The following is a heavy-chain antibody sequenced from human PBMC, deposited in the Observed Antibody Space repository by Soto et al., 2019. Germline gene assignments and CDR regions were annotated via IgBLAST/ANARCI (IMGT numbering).Heavy chain of an antibody. CDR3: ARVFGRAARHLYFDY. J-gene: IGHJ4*02. Sequence: QVQLVESGGGVVQPGRSLRLYCAASGFTFSSYAMHWVRQAPGKGLEWVAVISYDGSNKYYADSVKGRFTISRDNSKNTLYLQMNSLRAEDTAVYYCARVFGRAARHLYFDYWGQGTMVTVSS. CDR1: GFTFSSYA. D-gene: IGHD6-6*01. CDR2: ISYDGSNK. V-gene: IGHV3-30-3*01.